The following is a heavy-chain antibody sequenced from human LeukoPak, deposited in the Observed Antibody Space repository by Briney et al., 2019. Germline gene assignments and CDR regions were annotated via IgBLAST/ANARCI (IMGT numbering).Heavy chain of an antibody. Sequence: SQTLSLTCTVSGGSISSGSYYWSWIRQPAGKGLEWIGRIYTSGSTNYNPSLKSRVTISVDTSKNQFSLKLSSVTAADTAVYYRAKGYSSGWTSNWFDPWGQGTLVTVSS. V-gene: IGHV4-61*02. CDR1: GGSISSGSYY. D-gene: IGHD6-19*01. CDR2: IYTSGST. J-gene: IGHJ5*02. CDR3: AKGYSSGWTSNWFDP.